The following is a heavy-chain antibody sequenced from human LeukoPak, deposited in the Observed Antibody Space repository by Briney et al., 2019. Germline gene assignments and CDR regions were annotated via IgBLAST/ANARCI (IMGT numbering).Heavy chain of an antibody. D-gene: IGHD3-3*01. CDR1: GYTFTSYG. Sequence: ASVKVSCKASGYTFTSYGISWVRQAPGQGLEWMGWINAGNGNTKYSQKFQGRVTITRDTSASTAYMELSSLRSEDTAVYYCARGGRFLEWDPSPYYGMGVWGQGTTVTVSS. CDR3: ARGGRFLEWDPSPYYGMGV. V-gene: IGHV1-3*01. CDR2: INAGNGNT. J-gene: IGHJ6*02.